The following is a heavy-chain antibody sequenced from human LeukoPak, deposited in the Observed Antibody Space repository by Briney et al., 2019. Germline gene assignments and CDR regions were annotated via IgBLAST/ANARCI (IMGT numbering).Heavy chain of an antibody. Sequence: GGSLRLSCAASGFTLSTFDMNWVRQAPGKGLEWVSSISTSSRYVYYRDSVKGRFTISRDDAKNSLYLQMNSLTVEDTAVYYCARADCSGSTCYLRHSWFDPWGQGTLVTVSS. CDR1: GFTLSTFD. CDR2: ISTSSRYV. V-gene: IGHV3-21*06. J-gene: IGHJ5*02. CDR3: ARADCSGSTCYLRHSWFDP. D-gene: IGHD2-2*01.